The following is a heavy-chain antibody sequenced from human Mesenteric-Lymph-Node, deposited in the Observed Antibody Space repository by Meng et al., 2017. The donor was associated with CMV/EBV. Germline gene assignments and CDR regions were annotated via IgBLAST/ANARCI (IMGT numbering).Heavy chain of an antibody. CDR1: GGTVSSYT. J-gene: IGHJ4*02. D-gene: IGHD7-27*01. CDR3: ARIGGVTNWGFVY. CDR2: ITPFFGTS. V-gene: IGHV1-69*05. Sequence: CRASGGTVSSYTVSWVRQAPGQGLEWIGEITPFFGTSTYAQKLQGRVTFTTDESTTTADMELSSLRSEDTAVYYCARIGGVTNWGFVYWGQGTLVTVSS.